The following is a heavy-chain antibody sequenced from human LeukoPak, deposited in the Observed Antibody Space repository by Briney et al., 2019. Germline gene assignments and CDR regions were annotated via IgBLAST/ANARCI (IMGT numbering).Heavy chain of an antibody. V-gene: IGHV3-48*03. CDR3: ARDWKNLGWSGSGSYPPWY. CDR1: GFTFSSYE. Sequence: QPGGSLRLSCAASGFTFSSYEMNWVRQAPGKGLEWVSYISSSGSTIYYADSVKGRFTISRDNYKNTLYLQMNSLRGDDTAVYYCARDWKNLGWSGSGSYPPWYWGQGSLVTVSS. CDR2: ISSSGSTI. J-gene: IGHJ4*02. D-gene: IGHD3-10*01.